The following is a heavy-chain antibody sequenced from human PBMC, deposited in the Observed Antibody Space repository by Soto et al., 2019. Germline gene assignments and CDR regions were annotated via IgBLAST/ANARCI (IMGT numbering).Heavy chain of an antibody. CDR3: AISGYSYGVFDY. Sequence: SETLSLTCAVSGGSIVSADSYWFWIRKHPGKGLEWIGYIYYSGSTYYNPSLKSRVTISVDTSKNQFSLKLSSVTAADTAVYYCAISGYSYGVFDYWGQGTLVTVSS. V-gene: IGHV4-30-4*01. J-gene: IGHJ4*02. D-gene: IGHD5-18*01. CDR2: IYYSGST. CDR1: GGSIVSADSY.